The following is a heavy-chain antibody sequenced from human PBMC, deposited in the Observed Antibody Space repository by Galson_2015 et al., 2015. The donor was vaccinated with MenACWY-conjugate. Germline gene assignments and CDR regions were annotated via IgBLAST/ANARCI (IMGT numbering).Heavy chain of an antibody. CDR1: GFSFSCSW. V-gene: IGHV3-7*03. CDR2: IKQDASEK. Sequence: SLRLSCAASGFSFSCSWMSWVRQAPGKGLEWVANIKQDASEKYYVDSVKGRFAISRDNAKTSLYLQMNSLGAEDTAVYYCARGPRYGASDIWGQATMVTGSS. J-gene: IGHJ3*02. CDR3: ARGPRYGASDI. D-gene: IGHD4-17*01.